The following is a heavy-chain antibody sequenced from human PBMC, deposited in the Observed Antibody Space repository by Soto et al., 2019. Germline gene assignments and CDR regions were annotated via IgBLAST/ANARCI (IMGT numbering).Heavy chain of an antibody. J-gene: IGHJ4*02. D-gene: IGHD3-22*01. CDR1: GFTFSSYA. CDR2: ISGSGGST. Sequence: LRLSCAASGFTFSSYAMSWVRQAPGKGLEWVSAISGSGGSTYYADSVKGRFTISRDNSKNTLYLQMNSLRAEDTAVYYCAKDPAVYYYDSSGYSYFDYWGQGTLVTVSS. V-gene: IGHV3-23*01. CDR3: AKDPAVYYYDSSGYSYFDY.